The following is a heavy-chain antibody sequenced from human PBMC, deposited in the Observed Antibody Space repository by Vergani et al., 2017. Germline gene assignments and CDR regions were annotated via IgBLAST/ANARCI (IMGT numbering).Heavy chain of an antibody. J-gene: IGHJ6*02. CDR1: GGTFSSYA. Sequence: VQLVQSGAEVKKPGSSVKVSCKASGGTFSSYAISWVRQAPGQGLEWMGLVDPEDGETIYAEKFQGRVTITADTSTDTAYMELSSLRSEDTAVYYCATWGFTSYGMDVWGQGTTVTVSS. V-gene: IGHV1-69-2*01. CDR3: ATWGFTSYGMDV. D-gene: IGHD3-16*01. CDR2: VDPEDGET.